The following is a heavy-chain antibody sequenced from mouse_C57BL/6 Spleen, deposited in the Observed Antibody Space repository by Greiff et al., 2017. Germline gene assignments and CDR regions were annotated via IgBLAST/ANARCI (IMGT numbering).Heavy chain of an antibody. Sequence: EVQLQQSGPELVKPGASVKISCKASGYTFTDYYMNWVKQSHGKSLEWIGDINPNNGGTSYNQKFKGKATLTVAKSSSTAYMELRSLTSEDSAVYYCARWGYAMDYWGQGTSVTVSS. J-gene: IGHJ4*01. CDR1: GYTFTDYY. CDR3: ARWGYAMDY. V-gene: IGHV1-26*01. CDR2: INPNNGGT.